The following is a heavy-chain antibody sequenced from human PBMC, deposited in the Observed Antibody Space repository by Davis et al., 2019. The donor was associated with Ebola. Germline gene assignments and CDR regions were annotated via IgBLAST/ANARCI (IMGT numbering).Heavy chain of an antibody. CDR1: GDSVSSGG. CDR3: VRGWGRTGLGV. Sequence: HSQTLSLTCAISGDSVSSGGWNWIRQSPSRGLEWLGRTYYNSKWYNDYAVSVKSRITINPDTSKNQFSLQLNSVTPEDTAVYYCVRGWGRTGLGVWGEGTTVTV. V-gene: IGHV6-1*01. D-gene: IGHD1-26*01. CDR2: TYYNSKWYN. J-gene: IGHJ6*02.